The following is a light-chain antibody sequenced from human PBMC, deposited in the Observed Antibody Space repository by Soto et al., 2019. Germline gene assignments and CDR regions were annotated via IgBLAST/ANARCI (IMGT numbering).Light chain of an antibody. Sequence: EIVLTQSPGTLSLSPGERATLSCRASESVSSSYLDWYQQKPGQAPRLLIFGASSRATGTTDRFSGSGSGTDFTLTISRLEPDDFAVYYCQQYGSSPPWTFGQGTEVEIK. CDR3: QQYGSSPPWT. V-gene: IGKV3-20*01. CDR2: GAS. CDR1: ESVSSSY. J-gene: IGKJ1*01.